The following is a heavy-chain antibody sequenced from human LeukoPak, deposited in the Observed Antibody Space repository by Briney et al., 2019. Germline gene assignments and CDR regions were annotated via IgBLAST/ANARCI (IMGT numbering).Heavy chain of an antibody. D-gene: IGHD2-2*02. V-gene: IGHV3-30*02. J-gene: IGHJ4*02. CDR1: GFTFSSYG. CDR3: AKVPYCSSTSCYTPFDY. CDR2: IRYDGSNK. Sequence: PGGPLRLSCAASGFTFSSYGMHWVRQAPGKGLEWVAFIRYDGSNKYYADSVKGRFTISRDNSKNTLYLQMNSLRAEDTAVYYCAKVPYCSSTSCYTPFDYWGQGTLVTVSS.